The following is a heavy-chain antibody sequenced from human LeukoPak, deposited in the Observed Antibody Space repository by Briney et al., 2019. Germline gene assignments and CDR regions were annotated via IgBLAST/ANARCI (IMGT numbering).Heavy chain of an antibody. Sequence: PGGSLRLPCAASGFTFSYHWMTWVRQAPGKGLEWVANIKNDGAVKNYVDSVKGRFTISRDNAKNSLYLQMNSLRAEDTAVYYCAKDSYGKGDFWGQGVLVTVSS. CDR2: IKNDGAVK. V-gene: IGHV3-7*01. D-gene: IGHD2-21*01. CDR1: GFTFSYHW. CDR3: AKDSYGKGDF. J-gene: IGHJ4*02.